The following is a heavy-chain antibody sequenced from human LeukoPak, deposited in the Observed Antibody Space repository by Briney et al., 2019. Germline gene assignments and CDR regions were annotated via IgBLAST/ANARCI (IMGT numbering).Heavy chain of an antibody. CDR1: GYTFTSYG. Sequence: GASVTVSCTASGYTFTSYGISWVRQAPGQGLEWMGWISAYNGNTNYAQKLQGRVTMTTDTSTSTAYMELRSLRSDDTAVYYCAREGLRLGELSSTTIAYWGQGTLVTVSS. CDR2: ISAYNGNT. CDR3: AREGLRLGELSSTTIAY. V-gene: IGHV1-18*01. J-gene: IGHJ4*02. D-gene: IGHD3-16*02.